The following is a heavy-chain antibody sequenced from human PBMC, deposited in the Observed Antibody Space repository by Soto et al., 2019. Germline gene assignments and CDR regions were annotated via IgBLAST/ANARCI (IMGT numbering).Heavy chain of an antibody. CDR3: AKDRAYRGWGSAFDY. CDR1: GFTFSNYG. D-gene: IGHD3-16*01. Sequence: QVQLVESGGGVVQPGRSLRLSCAASGFTFSNYGMHWVRQAPGKGLEWVSIISYDGSDKYYADSVKGRFTISRDNSKNTLYLQMNSLRAEDTAVYLCAKDRAYRGWGSAFDYWGQGALVTVSS. CDR2: ISYDGSDK. V-gene: IGHV3-30*18. J-gene: IGHJ4*02.